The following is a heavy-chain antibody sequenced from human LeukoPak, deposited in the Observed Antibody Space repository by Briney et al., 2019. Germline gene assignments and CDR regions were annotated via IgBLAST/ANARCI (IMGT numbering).Heavy chain of an antibody. J-gene: IGHJ4*02. CDR2: INPNSGGT. CDR3: ARDDSSGYYPRYYFDY. CDR1: GYTFTNYG. Sequence: ASVKVSCKTSGYTFTNYGLSWVRQAPGQGLEWMGWINPNSGGTNYAQKFQGRVTMTRDTSISTAYMELSRLRSDDTAVYYCARDDSSGYYPRYYFDYWGQGTLVTVSS. V-gene: IGHV1-2*02. D-gene: IGHD3-22*01.